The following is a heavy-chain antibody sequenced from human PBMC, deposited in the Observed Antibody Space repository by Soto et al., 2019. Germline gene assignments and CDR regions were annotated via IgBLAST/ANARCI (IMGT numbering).Heavy chain of an antibody. Sequence: ASVKVSCKASGYTFTGYYMHWVRQAPGQGLEWMGWINPNSGGTNYAQKFRGWVTMTRDTSISTAYMELSRLRSDDTAVYYCARARVVPATQIKYYFDYWGQGTLVTVSS. CDR2: INPNSGGT. CDR3: ARARVVPATQIKYYFDY. J-gene: IGHJ4*02. CDR1: GYTFTGYY. V-gene: IGHV1-2*04. D-gene: IGHD2-2*01.